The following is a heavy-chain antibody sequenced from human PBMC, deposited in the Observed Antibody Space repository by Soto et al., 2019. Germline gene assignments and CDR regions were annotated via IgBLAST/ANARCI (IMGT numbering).Heavy chain of an antibody. CDR3: AIDPTRDRARYYDSSGPIPY. V-gene: IGHV3-21*03. J-gene: IGHJ4*02. CDR1: GFTYSRYS. CDR2: ISRGSSYL. Sequence: PGGSWRVSCAASGFTYSRYSTNWVRQAAGEGLEWVASISRGSSYLYYAYLVKGRFTIFRDNAKNSLYLQMNTLRTEETAVYYCAIDPTRDRARYYDSSGPIPYGGQGTLVTVSS. D-gene: IGHD3-22*01.